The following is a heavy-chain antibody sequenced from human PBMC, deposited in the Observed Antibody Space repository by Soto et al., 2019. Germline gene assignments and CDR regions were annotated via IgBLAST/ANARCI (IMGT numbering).Heavy chain of an antibody. CDR1: GFTFSSYW. J-gene: IGHJ6*02. V-gene: IGHV3-74*01. Sequence: GGSLRLSCAASGFTFSSYWLHWVRQAPGKGLVWVSRIKGDGSSASYADSVKDRFTISRDNAKNTLYLQMNSLGAEDTAVYWCARGIRNYYGVDVWGQGTMVTVSS. CDR2: IKGDGSSA. CDR3: ARGIRNYYGVDV.